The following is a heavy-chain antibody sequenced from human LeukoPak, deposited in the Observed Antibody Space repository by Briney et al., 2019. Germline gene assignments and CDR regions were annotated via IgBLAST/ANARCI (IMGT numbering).Heavy chain of an antibody. V-gene: IGHV4-34*01. CDR3: ARGGSYLPNWFDP. Sequence: SDTLSLTCAVCGGSFSGFYWSWIRHVPGKGLEWIGEINYTGSTSYNPSLKSRVTISVDTSQNQFFLLLTSVTAADTAVYYCARGGSYLPNWFDPWGQGTLVTVSS. CDR1: GGSFSGFY. CDR2: INYTGST. J-gene: IGHJ5*02. D-gene: IGHD1-26*01.